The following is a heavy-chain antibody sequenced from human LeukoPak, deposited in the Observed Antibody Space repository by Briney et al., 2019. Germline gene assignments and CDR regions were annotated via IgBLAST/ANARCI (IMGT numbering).Heavy chain of an antibody. CDR3: AREGGCSSGTCSGMDV. J-gene: IGHJ6*04. Sequence: GGSLRLSCAASGFTFRTYNMHWVRDAPGRGLEWGAVISYGRILGRFIYDAYSVKGQFPISRDNSENPLPLQMDSVRVEDTAVYYCAREGGCSSGTCSGMDVWGKGTKVAVSS. V-gene: IGHV3-30*04. D-gene: IGHD2-2*01. CDR2: ISYGRILGRFI. CDR1: GFTFRTYN.